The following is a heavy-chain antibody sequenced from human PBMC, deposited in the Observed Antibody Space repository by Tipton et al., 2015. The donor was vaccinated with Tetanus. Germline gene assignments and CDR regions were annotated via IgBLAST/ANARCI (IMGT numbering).Heavy chain of an antibody. CDR2: IKQDGGEK. J-gene: IGHJ4*02. V-gene: IGHV3-7*04. CDR1: GFTFNTYW. Sequence: SLRLSCAASGFTFNTYWMTWVRQVPGKGLEWVANIKQDGGEKYCVDSVKGRFTISRDNARNSLYLQMISLRAEDTAVYSCARGMAEASNCGGDCYSDYWGQGTLVTVSS. D-gene: IGHD2-21*02. CDR3: ARGMAEASNCGGDCYSDY.